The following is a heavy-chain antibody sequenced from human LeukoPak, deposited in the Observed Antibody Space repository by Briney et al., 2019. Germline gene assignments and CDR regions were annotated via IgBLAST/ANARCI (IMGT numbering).Heavy chain of an antibody. Sequence: GGSLRLSCAASGFTFDDYAMHWVRQAPGKGLEWVSGISWNSGSIGYADSVKGRFTISRDNAKNSLYLQMNSLRAEDTALYYCEVKSTNFDYGGQETLVTVS. CDR3: EVKSTNFDY. CDR1: GFTFDDYA. CDR2: ISWNSGSI. J-gene: IGHJ4*02. V-gene: IGHV3-9*01. D-gene: IGHD2/OR15-2a*01.